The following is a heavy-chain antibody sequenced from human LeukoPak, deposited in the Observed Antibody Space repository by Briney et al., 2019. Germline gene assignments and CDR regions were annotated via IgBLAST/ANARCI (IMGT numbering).Heavy chain of an antibody. CDR3: ASLGIAAAGTSYGWFDP. Sequence: GASVKVSCKASGGTFSSYAISWVRQAPGQGLDWMGGIIPIFGTANYAQKFQGRVTITADKSTSTAYMELSSLRSEDTAVYYCASLGIAAAGTSYGWFDPWGQGTLVTVSS. D-gene: IGHD6-13*01. CDR1: GGTFSSYA. J-gene: IGHJ5*02. V-gene: IGHV1-69*06. CDR2: IIPIFGTA.